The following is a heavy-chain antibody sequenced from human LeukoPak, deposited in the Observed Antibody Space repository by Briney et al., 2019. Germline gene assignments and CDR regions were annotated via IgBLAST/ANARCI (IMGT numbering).Heavy chain of an antibody. Sequence: SETLSLTCTVSGGSISSYYWSWIRQPPGKGLEWIGTIYYSGSTYYNPSLKSRVTISVDTSKNQFSLKLSSVTAADTAVYYCARDFSGSGIYFDYWGQGTLVSVSS. D-gene: IGHD3-10*01. CDR2: IYYSGST. CDR3: ARDFSGSGIYFDY. J-gene: IGHJ4*02. CDR1: GGSISSYY. V-gene: IGHV4-39*07.